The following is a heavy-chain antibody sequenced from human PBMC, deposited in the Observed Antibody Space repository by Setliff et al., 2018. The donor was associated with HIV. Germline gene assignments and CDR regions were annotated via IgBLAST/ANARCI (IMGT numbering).Heavy chain of an antibody. CDR1: GDSISSYY. V-gene: IGHV4-59*08. CDR2: IYYSGST. Sequence: SETLSLTCNVSGDSISSYYWSWIRQPPGKGLEWIGYIYYSGSTYYNPSLKSRVTISVDTSKNQFSLKLSSVTAADTAVYYCARLRSYYGAFDIWGQGTMVTVSS. CDR3: ARLRSYYGAFDI. D-gene: IGHD1-26*01. J-gene: IGHJ3*02.